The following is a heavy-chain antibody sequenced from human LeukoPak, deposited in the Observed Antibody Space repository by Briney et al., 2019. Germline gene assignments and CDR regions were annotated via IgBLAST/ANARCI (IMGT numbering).Heavy chain of an antibody. D-gene: IGHD2-2*01. J-gene: IGHJ5*02. Sequence: ASVKVSCKASGYTFTGYYMHWVRQAPGQGLEWMGWINPNSGGTNYAQKFQGRVTMTRDTSISTAYMELSRLRSDDTAVYYCARDRFPALIVVVPAIRNWFDPWGQGTLVTVSS. CDR2: INPNSGGT. CDR1: GYTFTGYY. V-gene: IGHV1-2*02. CDR3: ARDRFPALIVVVPAIRNWFDP.